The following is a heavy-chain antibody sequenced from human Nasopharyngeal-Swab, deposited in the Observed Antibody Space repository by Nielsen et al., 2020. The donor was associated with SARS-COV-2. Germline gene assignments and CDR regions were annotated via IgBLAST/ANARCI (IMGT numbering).Heavy chain of an antibody. J-gene: IGHJ2*01. D-gene: IGHD1-26*01. CDR2: FYSDGST. CDR3: ARGSGSYSHWYFDL. V-gene: IGHV3-66*01. CDR1: GFTVSSNY. Sequence: GESLKISCAASGFTVSSNYMSWVRQAPGKGLEWVSVFYSDGSTFYADSVKGRFTISRDNSKNSLYLQMNSLRAEDTAVYYCARGSGSYSHWYFDLWGRGTLVTVSS.